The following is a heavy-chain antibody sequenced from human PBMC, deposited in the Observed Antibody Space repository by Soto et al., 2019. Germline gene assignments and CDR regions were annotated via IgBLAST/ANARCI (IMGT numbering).Heavy chain of an antibody. Sequence: QLQLQESGSGLVKPSQTLSLTCAVSGGSISSGGYSWSWIRQPPGKGLEGIGYIYHSGSIYYNPXXXXXVXXXXXXXXXXXXLXXXXXXXAXTAVYXCARVPDYWGQGTLVTVSS. CDR3: ARVPDY. V-gene: IGHV4-30-2*01. CDR2: IYHSGSI. CDR1: GGSISSGGYS. J-gene: IGHJ4*02.